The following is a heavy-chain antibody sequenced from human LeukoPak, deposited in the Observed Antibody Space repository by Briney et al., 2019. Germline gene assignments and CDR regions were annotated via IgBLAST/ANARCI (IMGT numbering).Heavy chain of an antibody. CDR1: GGSFSGYY. CDR2: INHSGST. V-gene: IGHV4-34*01. CDR3: ARGRVTMVRGVYFDY. Sequence: SETLSLTCAVYGGSFSGYYWSWIRQPPGKGLEWIGEINHSGSTNYNPSLKSRVTISVDTSKNQFSLKLSSVTAADTAVYYCARGRVTMVRGVYFDYWGQETLVTVSS. D-gene: IGHD3-10*01. J-gene: IGHJ4*02.